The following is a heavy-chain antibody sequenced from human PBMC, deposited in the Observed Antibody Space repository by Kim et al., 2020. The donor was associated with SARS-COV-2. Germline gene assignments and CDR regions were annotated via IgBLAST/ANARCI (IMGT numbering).Heavy chain of an antibody. CDR3: AKAGSGSYDWYFDL. J-gene: IGHJ2*01. CDR1: GFTFDDYT. D-gene: IGHD1-26*01. CDR2: ISWDGGST. Sequence: GGSLRLSCAASGFTFDDYTMHWVRQAPGKGLEWVSLISWDGGSTYYADSVKGRFTISRDNSKNSLYLQMNSLRTEDTALYYCAKAGSGSYDWYFDLWGRGTLVTVSS. V-gene: IGHV3-43*01.